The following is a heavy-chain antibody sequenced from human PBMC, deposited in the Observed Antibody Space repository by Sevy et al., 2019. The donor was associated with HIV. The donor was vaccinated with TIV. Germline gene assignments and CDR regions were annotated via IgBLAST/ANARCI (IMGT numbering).Heavy chain of an antibody. Sequence: SETLSLTCTVSGGSITSLYWNWIRQPPGKGLEWIANIYYNGHINYNPSLKSRVTLSLETSKNQFSLRLSSVTAADTAMYYCAGENAWGRGYSWVQGTLVTVSS. CDR3: AGENAWGRGYS. V-gene: IGHV4-59*08. CDR2: IYYNGHI. CDR1: GGSITSLY. J-gene: IGHJ4*02. D-gene: IGHD1-26*01.